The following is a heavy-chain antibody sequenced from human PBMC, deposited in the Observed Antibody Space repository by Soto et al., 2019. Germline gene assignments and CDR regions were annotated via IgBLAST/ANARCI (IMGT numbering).Heavy chain of an antibody. Sequence: GGSLSLSCAASGFTFSSYGMHWVRQAPGKGLEWVAVISYDGSNKYYADSVKGRFTISRDNSKNTLYLQMNSLRAEDTAVYYCAKEAAAGYFDYWGQGTLVTVSS. CDR2: ISYDGSNK. D-gene: IGHD6-13*01. CDR3: AKEAAAGYFDY. V-gene: IGHV3-30*18. J-gene: IGHJ4*02. CDR1: GFTFSSYG.